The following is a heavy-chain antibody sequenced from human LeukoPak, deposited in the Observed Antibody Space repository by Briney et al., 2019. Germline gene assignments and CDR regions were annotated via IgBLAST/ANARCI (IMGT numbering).Heavy chain of an antibody. D-gene: IGHD6-13*01. V-gene: IGHV1-2*02. Sequence: GASVKVSCKASGYTFTGYYMHWVRQAPGQGLEWMGWINPNSGGTNYAQKFQGRVTMTRDTSISTAYMELSRLRSDDTAVYYCVRRAAAGNYFDYWGQRTLVTVSS. CDR1: GYTFTGYY. CDR2: INPNSGGT. CDR3: VRRAAAGNYFDY. J-gene: IGHJ4*02.